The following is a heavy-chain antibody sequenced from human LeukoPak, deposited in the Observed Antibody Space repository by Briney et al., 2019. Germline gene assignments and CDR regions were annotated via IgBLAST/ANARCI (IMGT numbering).Heavy chain of an antibody. J-gene: IGHJ5*02. CDR1: GFTFTNYD. CDR3: ARDLEQDSSGP. Sequence: ASVKVSCKASGFTFTNYDINWVRQATGQGLEWMGWMNPKSGNTGYAQKFQGRVTMTRDTSISTAYMELSRLRSDDTAVYYCARDLEQDSSGPWGQGTLVTVSS. CDR2: MNPKSGNT. D-gene: IGHD3-22*01. V-gene: IGHV1-8*01.